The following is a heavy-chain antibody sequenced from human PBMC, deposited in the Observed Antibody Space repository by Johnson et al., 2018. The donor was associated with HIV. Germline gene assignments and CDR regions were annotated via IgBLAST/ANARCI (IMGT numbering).Heavy chain of an antibody. Sequence: MLLVESGGGLVQPGGSLRLSCAASGFTFSSYWMSWVRQAPGKGLEWVANIKQDGSEKSYVDSVKGRFTISRDNANNSLSLQMSGLRADDTAVYYCVRETRDDAFDIWGQGTVVTVSS. CDR2: IKQDGSEK. D-gene: IGHD4-11*01. CDR1: GFTFSSYW. V-gene: IGHV3-7*03. J-gene: IGHJ3*02. CDR3: VRETRDDAFDI.